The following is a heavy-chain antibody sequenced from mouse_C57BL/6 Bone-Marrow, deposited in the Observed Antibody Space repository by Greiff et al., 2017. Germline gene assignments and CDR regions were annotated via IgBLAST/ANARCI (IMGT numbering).Heavy chain of an antibody. Sequence: EVKVEESGGGLVQPGGSMKLSCAASGFTFSDAWMDWVRQSPEKGLEWVAEIRNKANNHATYYAESVKGRFTISRDDSKSSVYLQMNSLRASDTGIYYCTWVPMVTTRFAYWGQGTLVTVSA. D-gene: IGHD2-2*01. CDR3: TWVPMVTTRFAY. V-gene: IGHV6-6*01. CDR2: IRNKANNHAT. J-gene: IGHJ3*01. CDR1: GFTFSDAW.